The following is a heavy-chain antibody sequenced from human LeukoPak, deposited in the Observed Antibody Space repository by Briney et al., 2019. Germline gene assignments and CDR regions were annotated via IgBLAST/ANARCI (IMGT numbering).Heavy chain of an antibody. Sequence: GGSLRLSCAASGFTFSSYGMHWVRQAPGKGLEWVAFIRYDGSNKYYADSVKGRFTISRDNSKNTLYLQMNSLRAEDTAVYYCARDRAAAGISGFDYWGQGTLVTVSS. CDR3: ARDRAAAGISGFDY. D-gene: IGHD6-13*01. CDR1: GFTFSSYG. CDR2: IRYDGSNK. V-gene: IGHV3-30*02. J-gene: IGHJ4*02.